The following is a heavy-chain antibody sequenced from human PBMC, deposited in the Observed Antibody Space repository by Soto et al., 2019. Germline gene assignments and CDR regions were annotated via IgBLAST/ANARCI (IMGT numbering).Heavy chain of an antibody. D-gene: IGHD6-19*01. CDR1: GFTVSSNY. J-gene: IGHJ4*02. V-gene: IGHV3-53*01. Sequence: EVQLVQSGGGLIQPGGSLRLSCAASGFTVSSNYMNWVRQAPGKGLEWVSSLYNDGRTRYADSVKGRFTMSRDNSKNTVSLQMNSLRVEDTAVYYCVRDIGWLGTFDSWGQGTLVTVSS. CDR3: VRDIGWLGTFDS. CDR2: LYNDGRT.